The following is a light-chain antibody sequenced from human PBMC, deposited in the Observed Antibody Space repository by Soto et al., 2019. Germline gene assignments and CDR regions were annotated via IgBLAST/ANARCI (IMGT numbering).Light chain of an antibody. CDR1: QSVSSSY. CDR3: QQYGSSPQT. J-gene: IGKJ1*01. V-gene: IGKV3-20*01. Sequence: EIVLTQSPGTLSLSPGEITTLSCRPSQSVSSSYLDWYQQKPGQAPRLLIHGASSRATGVPDRFSGSGPGTDFTLTISRLEPEDFAVYYCQQYGSSPQTFGQGTKVDNK. CDR2: GAS.